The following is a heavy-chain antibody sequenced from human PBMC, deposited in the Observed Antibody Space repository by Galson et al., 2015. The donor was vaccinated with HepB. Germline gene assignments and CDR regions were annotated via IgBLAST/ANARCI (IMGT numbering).Heavy chain of an antibody. CDR3: ARETGANDAFGI. Sequence: SLRLSCAASGFTFSSYGMHWVRQAPGKGLEWVAVIWYDGSNKYYADSVKGRFTISRDNSKNTLYLQMNSLRAEDTAVYYCARETGANDAFGIWGQGTMVTVSS. J-gene: IGHJ3*02. D-gene: IGHD7-27*01. CDR2: IWYDGSNK. V-gene: IGHV3-33*01. CDR1: GFTFSSYG.